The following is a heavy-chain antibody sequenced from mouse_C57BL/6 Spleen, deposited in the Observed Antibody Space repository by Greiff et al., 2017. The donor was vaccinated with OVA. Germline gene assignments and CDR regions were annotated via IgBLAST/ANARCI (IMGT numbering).Heavy chain of an antibody. Sequence: QVQLQQSGPELVKPGASVKISCKASGYAFSSSWMNWVKQRPGKGLEWIGRIYPGDGDTNYNGKFKGKATLTADKSSSTAYMQLSSLTSEDSAVYFCARTGSNLVGAMDYWGQGTSVTVSS. J-gene: IGHJ4*01. CDR2: IYPGDGDT. CDR1: GYAFSSSW. CDR3: ARTGSNLVGAMDY. D-gene: IGHD1-1*01. V-gene: IGHV1-82*01.